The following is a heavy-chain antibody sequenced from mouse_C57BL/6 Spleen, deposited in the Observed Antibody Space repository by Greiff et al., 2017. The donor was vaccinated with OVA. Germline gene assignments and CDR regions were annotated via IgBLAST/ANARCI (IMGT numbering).Heavy chain of an antibody. V-gene: IGHV5-17*01. J-gene: IGHJ4*01. CDR2: ISSGSSTI. CDR1: GFTFSDYG. D-gene: IGHD3-3*01. Sequence: EVMLVESGGGLVKPGGSLKLSCAASGFTFSDYGMHWVRQAPEKGLEWVAYISSGSSTIYYADTVKGRFTISRDNAKNTLCRQMTSLRSEDTAMYYCARSPLGRLKGDYYAMDYWGQGTSVTVSS. CDR3: ARSPLGRLKGDYYAMDY.